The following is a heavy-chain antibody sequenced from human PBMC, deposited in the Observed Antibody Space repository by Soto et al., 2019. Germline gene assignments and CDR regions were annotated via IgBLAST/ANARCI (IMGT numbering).Heavy chain of an antibody. Sequence: QITLKESGPTLVKPTQTLTLTCTFSGFSLTSTGVGVGWIRQSPGKALEWLALIYGDDGKRYRASLQSRLTITKDSSKNQVVLTLTNMDPVDTATYYCAHRPLGDGSWYDYWGQGILVTASS. CDR3: AHRPLGDGSWYDY. CDR2: IYGDDGK. V-gene: IGHV2-5*02. D-gene: IGHD6-13*01. J-gene: IGHJ4*02. CDR1: GFSLTSTGVG.